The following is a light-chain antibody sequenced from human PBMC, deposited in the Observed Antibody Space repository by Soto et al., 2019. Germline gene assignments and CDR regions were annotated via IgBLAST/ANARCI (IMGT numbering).Light chain of an antibody. CDR2: GAS. CDR1: QSVSNNY. CDR3: QQRSNWPPLT. J-gene: IGKJ4*01. V-gene: IGKV3D-20*02. Sequence: EIVLTQSPGTLSLSPGERATLSCRASQSVSNNYLAWYQQKPGQAPRLLIFGASRRATGIPVRFSGSGSGTNFTLTISSLEPEDFAVYYCQQRSNWPPLTFGGGTKVDI.